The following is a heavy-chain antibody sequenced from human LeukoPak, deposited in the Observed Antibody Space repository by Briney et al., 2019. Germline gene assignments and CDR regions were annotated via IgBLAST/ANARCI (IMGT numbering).Heavy chain of an antibody. J-gene: IGHJ4*02. CDR3: ARVVREIAAAGTWYYFDY. D-gene: IGHD6-13*01. Sequence: SETLSLTCSVSGDSIGSDAYYWSWIRQPPGKGLEWIGYIYYSGSTNYNPSLKSRVTISVDTSKNQFSLKLSSVTAADTAVYYCARVVREIAAAGTWYYFDYWGQGTLVTVSS. V-gene: IGHV4-61*08. CDR2: IYYSGST. CDR1: GDSIGSDAYY.